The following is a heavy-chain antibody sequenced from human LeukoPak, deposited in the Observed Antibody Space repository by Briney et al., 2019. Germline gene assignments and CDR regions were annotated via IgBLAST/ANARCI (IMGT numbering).Heavy chain of an antibody. Sequence: ASVTVSCKASGYTFTSYGISWVRQAPGQGLEWMGWISAYNGNTNYAQKLQGRVTMTTDTSTSTAYMELRSLRSDDTAVYYCARESGYDSSGPGYWFDPWGQGTLVTVSS. D-gene: IGHD5-18*01. V-gene: IGHV1-18*01. CDR1: GYTFTSYG. CDR2: ISAYNGNT. CDR3: ARESGYDSSGPGYWFDP. J-gene: IGHJ5*02.